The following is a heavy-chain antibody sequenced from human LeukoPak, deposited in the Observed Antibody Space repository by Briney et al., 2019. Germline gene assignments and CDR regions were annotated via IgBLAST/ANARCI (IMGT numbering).Heavy chain of an antibody. J-gene: IGHJ4*02. CDR3: ARGAWATRLGS. D-gene: IGHD2-15*01. Sequence: PSETLSLTCAVYGESLNSYYWSWIRQPPGKGLEWIGEIYESGSTEYNPSLKSRVTISMVPSKQQFSLSLTSVTAADTAVYYCARGAWATRLGSWGLGTPVFVSS. CDR2: IYESGST. CDR1: GESLNSYY. V-gene: IGHV4-34*01.